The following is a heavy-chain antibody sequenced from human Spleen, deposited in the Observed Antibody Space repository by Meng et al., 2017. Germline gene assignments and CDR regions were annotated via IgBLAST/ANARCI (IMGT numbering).Heavy chain of an antibody. J-gene: IGHJ4*02. CDR1: GYTFNNYA. D-gene: IGHD6-19*01. CDR3: AKAVGSSGWDALDN. V-gene: IGHV1-3*02. Sequence: QIQLVQSGAEVKKPGASVKISCKASGYTFNNYALQWVRQAPGQRLEWMGWSSAGNGNTVYSQAFQGRVTITRDTSASTAYMELNSLRSEDMAVYYCAKAVGSSGWDALDNWGQGTLVTVSS. CDR2: SSAGNGNT.